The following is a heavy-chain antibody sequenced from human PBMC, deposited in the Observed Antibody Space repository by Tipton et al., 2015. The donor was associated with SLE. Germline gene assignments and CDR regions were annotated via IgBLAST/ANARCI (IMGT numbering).Heavy chain of an antibody. CDR3: ARGRDRDREDAFDI. D-gene: IGHD5-24*01. CDR2: IYYSGST. J-gene: IGHJ3*02. V-gene: IGHV4-59*01. CDR1: GDSISSYY. Sequence: TLSLTCTVSGDSISSYYWSWIRQPPGKGLEWIGYIYYSGSTNYNPSLKSRVTISVDTSKNQFSLKLSSVTAADTAVYYCARGRDRDREDAFDIWGQGTMVTVSS.